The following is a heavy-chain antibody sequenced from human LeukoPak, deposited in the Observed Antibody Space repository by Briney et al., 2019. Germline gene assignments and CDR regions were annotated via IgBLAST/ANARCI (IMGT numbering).Heavy chain of an antibody. D-gene: IGHD1-26*01. CDR2: ISGSGGST. CDR1: GFTFSSYA. V-gene: IGHV3-23*01. CDR3: AKGRIVGAPGIIDAFDI. Sequence: GGSLRFSCAASGFTFSSYAISWVRQSPGKGLEWVSAISGSGGSTYYADSVKGRFTISRDNSKNTLYLQMNSLRAEDTAVYYCAKGRIVGAPGIIDAFDIWGQGTMVTVSS. J-gene: IGHJ3*02.